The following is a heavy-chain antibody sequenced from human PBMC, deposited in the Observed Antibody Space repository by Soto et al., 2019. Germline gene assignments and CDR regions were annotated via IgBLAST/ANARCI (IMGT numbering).Heavy chain of an antibody. J-gene: IGHJ2*01. V-gene: IGHV3-23*01. CDR2: ITDTGGAT. Sequence: EVEVLESGGGLVQPGGSLRLSCKASGFIFRNYDMTWVRQAPGKGLEWVSSITDTGGATFYADSVKGRFTISRDNSKNTLYLQMNTLKVEDSAFYYCAKDPNTVTTGWFFDLWGRGTLVSVSS. CDR1: GFIFRNYD. CDR3: AKDPNTVTTGWFFDL. D-gene: IGHD4-17*01.